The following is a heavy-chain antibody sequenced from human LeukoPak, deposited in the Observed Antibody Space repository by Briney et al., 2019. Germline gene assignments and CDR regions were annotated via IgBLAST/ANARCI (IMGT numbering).Heavy chain of an antibody. D-gene: IGHD1-26*01. V-gene: IGHV3-23*01. J-gene: IGHJ4*02. CDR1: GFTFSSYA. CDR3: AEDREWELLSGEFDY. CDR2: ISGSGGST. Sequence: PGGSLRLSCAASGFTFSSYAMSWVRQAPGKGLEWVSAISGSGGSTYYADSVKGRFTISRDNSKNTLYLQMNSLRAEDTAVYYCAEDREWELLSGEFDYWGQGTLVTVSS.